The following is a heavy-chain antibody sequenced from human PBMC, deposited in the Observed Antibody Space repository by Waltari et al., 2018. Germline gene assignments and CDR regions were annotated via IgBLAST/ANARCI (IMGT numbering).Heavy chain of an antibody. V-gene: IGHV1-69-2*01. CDR1: GYTFTDYY. Sequence: EVQLVQSGAEVKKPGATVKISCKASGYTFTDYYMHWVNKDAGKGLEWMGRVDPEDGETIYAEKFQGSVTITADTSTDTAYMELSSLRSEDTAVYYCAKYYDSSGYHVRRYFQHWGQGTLVTVSS. CDR3: AKYYDSSGYHVRRYFQH. D-gene: IGHD3-22*01. CDR2: VDPEDGET. J-gene: IGHJ1*01.